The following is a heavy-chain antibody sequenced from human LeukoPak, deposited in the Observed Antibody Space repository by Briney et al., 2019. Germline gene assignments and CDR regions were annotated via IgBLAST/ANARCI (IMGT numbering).Heavy chain of an antibody. J-gene: IGHJ6*02. V-gene: IGHV1-18*01. CDR3: AREADSPFFKGIGEGFLYYYYGMDV. D-gene: IGHD4-17*01. CDR1: GYTFTSYG. CDR2: ISAYNGNT. Sequence: ASVTVSCKASGYTFTSYGISWVRQAPGQGLEWMGWISAYNGNTNYAQKLQGRVTMTTDTSTSTAYMELRSLRSDDTAVYYCAREADSPFFKGIGEGFLYYYYGMDVWGQGTTVTVSS.